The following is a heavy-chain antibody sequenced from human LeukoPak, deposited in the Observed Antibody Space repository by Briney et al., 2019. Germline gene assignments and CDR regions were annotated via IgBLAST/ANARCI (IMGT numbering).Heavy chain of an antibody. CDR2: IYYSGST. D-gene: IGHD5-12*01. V-gene: IGHV4-39*07. CDR1: GGSISSSSYY. Sequence: SETLSLTCTVSGGSISSSSYYWGWIRQPPGKGLELIGSIYYSGSTYYNPSLKSRVTISIDTSKKQFSLKLSSVTAADTAVYHCARSGGYSGYDVDYWGQGTLVTVSS. CDR3: ARSGGYSGYDVDY. J-gene: IGHJ4*02.